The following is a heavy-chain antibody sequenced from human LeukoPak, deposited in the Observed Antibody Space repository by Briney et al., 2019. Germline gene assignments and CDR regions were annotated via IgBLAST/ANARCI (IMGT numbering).Heavy chain of an antibody. J-gene: IGHJ6*03. CDR2: INHSGST. D-gene: IGHD6-13*01. V-gene: IGHV4-34*01. CDR1: GGSFSGYY. Sequence: PSETLSLTCAVYGGSFSGYYWSWIRQPPGKGLEWIGEINHSGSTNYNPSLKSRVTISVDTSKNQFSLKLSSVTAADTAVYYCARAYSSSWFWGYYYYMDVWGKGTTATVSS. CDR3: ARAYSSSWFWGYYYYMDV.